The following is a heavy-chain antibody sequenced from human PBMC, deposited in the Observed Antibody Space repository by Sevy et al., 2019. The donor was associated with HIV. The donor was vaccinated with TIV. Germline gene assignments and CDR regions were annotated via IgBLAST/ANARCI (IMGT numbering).Heavy chain of an antibody. J-gene: IGHJ4*02. Sequence: GGSLRLSCTGSGFTFGDYAMTWFRQAPGKGLEWVGFIRSKAYGGTTECAASVKGRFTISRDDSKSVAYLQMNSLKPEDTAVYYCTRGVSAVAIFDYWGQGTLVTVSS. CDR1: GFTFGDYA. CDR2: IRSKAYGGTT. V-gene: IGHV3-49*03. D-gene: IGHD6-19*01. CDR3: TRGVSAVAIFDY.